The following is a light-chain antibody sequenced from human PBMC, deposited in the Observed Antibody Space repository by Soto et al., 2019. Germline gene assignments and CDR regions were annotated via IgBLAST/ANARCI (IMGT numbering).Light chain of an antibody. CDR1: QSVSNNY. Sequence: EIVLTQSPGTLSLSPGERATLSCRASQSVSNNYLAWYQQKPGQAPRLLIYGASNRATGIPDRFSGSGSGTDFTLTISRLEPEDFVVYYCQQYDNWPPTFGQGTRLEIK. V-gene: IGKV3-20*01. J-gene: IGKJ5*01. CDR2: GAS. CDR3: QQYDNWPPT.